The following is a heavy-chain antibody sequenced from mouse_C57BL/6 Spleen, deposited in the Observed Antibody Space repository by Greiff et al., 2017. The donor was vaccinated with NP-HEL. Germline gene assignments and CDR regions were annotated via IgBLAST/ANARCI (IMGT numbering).Heavy chain of an antibody. V-gene: IGHV1-26*01. D-gene: IGHD3-2*02. CDR3: ASETAQALMDY. CDR2: INPNNGGT. J-gene: IGHJ4*01. CDR1: GYTFTDYY. Sequence: VQLQQSGPELVKPGASVKISCKASGYTFTDYYMNWVKQSHGKSLEWIGDINPNNGGTSYNQKFKGKATLTVDKSSSTAYMELRSLTSEDSAVYYCASETAQALMDYWGQGTSVTVSS.